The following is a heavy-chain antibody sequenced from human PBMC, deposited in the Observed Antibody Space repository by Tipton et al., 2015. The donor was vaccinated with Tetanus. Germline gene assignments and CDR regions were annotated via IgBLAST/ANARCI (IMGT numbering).Heavy chain of an antibody. CDR3: ARTTRRWLHPDY. J-gene: IGHJ4*02. D-gene: IGHD5-24*01. CDR1: GASLRSGDYN. Sequence: TLSLTCSVSGASLRSGDYNWSWIRQPPGKGLEWLAYISDSGLTNSNYFLKSRITISRDTSGNQFSLQLSSVTAADTAVYYCARTTRRWLHPDYWGQGTLVTVSS. CDR2: ISDSGLT. V-gene: IGHV4-61*08.